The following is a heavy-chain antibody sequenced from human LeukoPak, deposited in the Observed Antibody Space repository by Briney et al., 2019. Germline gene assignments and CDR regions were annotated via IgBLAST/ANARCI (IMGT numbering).Heavy chain of an antibody. CDR3: AKRHGSGIKYFEY. V-gene: IGHV3-23*01. J-gene: IGHJ4*02. CDR2: ITSGGTT. CDR1: GFTFSSYG. D-gene: IGHD3-10*01. Sequence: GGSLRLSCAASGFTFSSYGMHWVRQAPGKGLEWVSTITSGGTTYYADSVKGRFTISRDNSKNTLYLQMNSLRAEDTAIYYCAKRHGSGIKYFEYWGQGTLVTVSS.